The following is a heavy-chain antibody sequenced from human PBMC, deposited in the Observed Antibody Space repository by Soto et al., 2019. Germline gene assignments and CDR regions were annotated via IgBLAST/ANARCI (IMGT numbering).Heavy chain of an antibody. D-gene: IGHD4-17*01. CDR1: GFTFSSYG. CDR3: ARGQWVYGDYSLDFDY. CDR2: IWYDGSNK. J-gene: IGHJ4*02. Sequence: QVQLVESGGGVVQPGRSLRLSCAASGFTFSSYGMLWVRQAPGKGLEWVAVIWYDGSNKYYADSVKGRFTISRDTSKNTLYLQMNSLRAEDTAVYYCARGQWVYGDYSLDFDYWGQGTLVTVSS. V-gene: IGHV3-33*01.